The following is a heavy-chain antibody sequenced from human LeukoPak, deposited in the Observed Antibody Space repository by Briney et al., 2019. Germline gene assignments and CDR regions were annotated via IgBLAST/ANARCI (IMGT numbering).Heavy chain of an antibody. D-gene: IGHD2-15*01. CDR2: ISSSSSYI. Sequence: GGSLRLSCAASGFTFSSYSMNWVRQAPGKGLEWVSSISSSSSYIYYADSVKGRFTISRDNAKNPLYLQMNSLRAEDTAVYYCARGSYCSGGGCSDLDAFDIWGQGTMVTVSS. CDR1: GFTFSSYS. CDR3: ARGSYCSGGGCSDLDAFDI. V-gene: IGHV3-21*01. J-gene: IGHJ3*02.